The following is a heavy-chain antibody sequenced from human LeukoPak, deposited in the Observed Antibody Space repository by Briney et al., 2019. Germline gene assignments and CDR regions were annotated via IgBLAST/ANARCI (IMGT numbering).Heavy chain of an antibody. CDR1: GGSISSSNYY. J-gene: IGHJ4*02. CDR3: AREEDRSGD. Sequence: SETLSLTCTVSGGSISSSNYYWAWIRQPPGQGLEWIGSIYYRGNAYYNPSLKSRVTISVDTSKNQFSLSLSPVTAADTAVYYCAREEDRSGDWGQGTLVTVTS. D-gene: IGHD3-22*01. CDR2: IYYRGNA. V-gene: IGHV4-39*07.